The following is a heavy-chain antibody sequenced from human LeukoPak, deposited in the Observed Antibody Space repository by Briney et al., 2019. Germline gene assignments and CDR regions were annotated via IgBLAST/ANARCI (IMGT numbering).Heavy chain of an antibody. CDR2: IFYSGST. CDR1: GASISNYY. V-gene: IGHV4-59*08. D-gene: IGHD4-23*01. J-gene: IGHJ2*01. Sequence: PSETLSLTCTVSGASISNYYWSWIRQPPGKGLEWIGYIFYSGSTNYNPSLKSRVTISLDTSKNQFSLQLSSVTAADTAVYYCARFTTVVPAFWYLDLWGRGTRVTVSS. CDR3: ARFTTVVPAFWYLDL.